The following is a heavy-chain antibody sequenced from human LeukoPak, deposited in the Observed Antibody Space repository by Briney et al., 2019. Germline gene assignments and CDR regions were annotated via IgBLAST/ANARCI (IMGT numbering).Heavy chain of an antibody. V-gene: IGHV3-66*01. J-gene: IGHJ4*02. Sequence: PGGSLRLSCAASGFTFSNYAMNWVRQAPGKGLEWVSVIYSGGTTNYADSVKGRFTISRDSSKNTLYLQMNSLRAEDTAVYYCARDCSSISCQHYFDYWGQGTLVTVSS. CDR1: GFTFSNYA. CDR2: IYSGGTT. CDR3: ARDCSSISCQHYFDY. D-gene: IGHD2-2*01.